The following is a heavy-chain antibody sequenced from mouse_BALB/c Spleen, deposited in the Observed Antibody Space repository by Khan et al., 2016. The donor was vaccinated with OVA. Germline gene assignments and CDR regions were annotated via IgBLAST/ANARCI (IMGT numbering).Heavy chain of an antibody. CDR3: ARAYYRYDGYYAMDY. CDR2: IWGGGGT. J-gene: IGHJ4*01. CDR1: GFSLSRYN. V-gene: IGHV2-6-4*01. D-gene: IGHD2-14*01. Sequence: QIQLVQSGPGLVAPSQSLSITCTVSGFSLSRYNIHWVRQPPGKGLDWLGMIWGGGGTDYNSTLKSRLSISQDNSKSQVFLKMNSLQTDDTAMYYCARAYYRYDGYYAMDYWGQGTSVTVSS.